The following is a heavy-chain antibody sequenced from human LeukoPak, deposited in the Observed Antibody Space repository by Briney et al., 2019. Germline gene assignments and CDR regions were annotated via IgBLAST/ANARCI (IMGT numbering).Heavy chain of an antibody. J-gene: IGHJ4*02. CDR2: IQYDGSTK. CDR3: AKEGGLTTVTHVDY. V-gene: IGHV3-30*02. D-gene: IGHD4-11*01. Sequence: PGGSLRLSCAASGFSFSNYGMHWVRQAPGKGLEWVTFIQYDGSTKYYADSVKGRFTISRDNSKNTLYVQMNSLRAEDTAVYYCAKEGGLTTVTHVDYWGQGTLVTVSS. CDR1: GFSFSNYG.